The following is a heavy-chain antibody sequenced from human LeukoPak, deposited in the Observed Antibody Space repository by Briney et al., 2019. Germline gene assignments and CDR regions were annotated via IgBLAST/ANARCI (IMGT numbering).Heavy chain of an antibody. V-gene: IGHV3-21*01. CDR2: ISSSSTYI. Sequence: GGSLRLSCAASKFTFSSYSMNWVRPAPGKGLEWVASISSSSTYIYYADSVKGRFTISRDNAKNSLYLQMNSLRAEDTAVYYCAREGMVRRVIIYWGQGTLVTVSS. D-gene: IGHD3-10*01. J-gene: IGHJ4*02. CDR1: KFTFSSYS. CDR3: AREGMVRRVIIY.